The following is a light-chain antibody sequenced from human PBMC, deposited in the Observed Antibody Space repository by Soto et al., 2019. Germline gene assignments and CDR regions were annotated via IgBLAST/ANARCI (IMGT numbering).Light chain of an antibody. Sequence: DIQMTQSPSTLSASVGDRVTFSCRASQNIGRWLAWFQQKPGKAPKLLIYDASSLQSGVPSRFSGSGSGTEFTLTINSLQPDDLATYYCQQYDNYKGTFGQGTKVEI. CDR3: QQYDNYKGT. CDR1: QNIGRW. J-gene: IGKJ1*01. CDR2: DAS. V-gene: IGKV1-5*01.